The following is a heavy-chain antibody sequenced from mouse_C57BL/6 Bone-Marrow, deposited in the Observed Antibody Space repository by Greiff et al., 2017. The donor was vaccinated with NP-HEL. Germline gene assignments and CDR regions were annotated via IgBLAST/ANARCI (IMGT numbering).Heavy chain of an antibody. V-gene: IGHV5-15*01. D-gene: IGHD2-2*01. Sequence: EVKLMESGGGLVQPGGSLKLSCAASGFTFSDYGMAWVRQAPRKGPEWVAFISNLAYSIYYADTVTGRFTISRENAKNTLYLEMSSLRSEDTAMYYCARGGLRRYWYFDVWGTGTTVTVSS. J-gene: IGHJ1*03. CDR2: ISNLAYSI. CDR1: GFTFSDYG. CDR3: ARGGLRRYWYFDV.